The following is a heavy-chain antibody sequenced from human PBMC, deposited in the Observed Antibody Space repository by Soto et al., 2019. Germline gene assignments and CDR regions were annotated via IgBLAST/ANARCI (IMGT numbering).Heavy chain of an antibody. CDR3: ARSIVVVTALDS. V-gene: IGHV1-3*05. J-gene: IGHJ4*02. CDR2: INAGNGNT. Sequence: QVQLVQSGAEEKKPGASVKVSCKASGYTFTSYAMHWVRQAPGQRLEWMGWINAGNGNTKYSQKFQGRVTITRDTSASTAYMELSSLRSEDTAVYYCARSIVVVTALDSWGQGTLATVSS. CDR1: GYTFTSYA. D-gene: IGHD2-21*02.